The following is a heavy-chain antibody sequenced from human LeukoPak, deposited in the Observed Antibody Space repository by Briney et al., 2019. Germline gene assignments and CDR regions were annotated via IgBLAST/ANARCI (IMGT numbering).Heavy chain of an antibody. Sequence: PGGSLRLSCAASGFPFNTYGMHWVRQAPGKGLEWLAVISYDGGDQYYADSVKGRLTISRDNSKNALYLQMNSLRAEDTAVYYCARVSGYPDYWGQGTLVTVSS. CDR2: ISYDGGDQ. V-gene: IGHV3-30*03. D-gene: IGHD3-22*01. J-gene: IGHJ4*02. CDR3: ARVSGYPDY. CDR1: GFPFNTYG.